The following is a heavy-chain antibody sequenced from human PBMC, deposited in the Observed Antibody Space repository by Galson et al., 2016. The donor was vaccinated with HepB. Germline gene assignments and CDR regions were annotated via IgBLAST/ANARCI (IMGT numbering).Heavy chain of an antibody. CDR1: GYSFSGYW. CDR3: ARTATTMQPFDY. Sequence: QSGAEVTKPGESLKISCKGSGYSFSGYWIGWVRQMPGKGLEWMGIIYPGDSDTRYSPSFQGQVTISAAKSISTAYLQWSSLKASDTAISYCARTATTMQPFDYWGQGTLVTVSS. CDR2: IYPGDSDT. V-gene: IGHV5-51*01. J-gene: IGHJ4*02. D-gene: IGHD5-12*01.